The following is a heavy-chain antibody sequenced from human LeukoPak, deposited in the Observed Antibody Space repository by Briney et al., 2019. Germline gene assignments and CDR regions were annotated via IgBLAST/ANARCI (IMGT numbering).Heavy chain of an antibody. Sequence: ASVKVSCKASGGAFSSYTISWVRQAPGQGLEWMGRIIPILGIANYAQKFQGRVTITADESTSTAYMELSSLRSEDTAVYYCARDGRYCSSTSCTRGWFDPWGQGTLVTVSS. D-gene: IGHD2-2*01. CDR2: IIPILGIA. CDR3: ARDGRYCSSTSCTRGWFDP. V-gene: IGHV1-69*04. J-gene: IGHJ5*02. CDR1: GGAFSSYT.